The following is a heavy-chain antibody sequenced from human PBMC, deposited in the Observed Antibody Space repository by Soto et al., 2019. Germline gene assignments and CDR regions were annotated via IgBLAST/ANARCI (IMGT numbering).Heavy chain of an antibody. CDR2: IIPIFGTA. Sequence: SVKVSCKASGGTFSSYAISWVRQAPGQGLEWMGGIIPIFGTANYAQKFQGRVTVTADESTSTAYMELSSLRSEDTAVYYCARDVGRDYDSSGYFDAFDIWGQGTMVTVSS. CDR1: GGTFSSYA. D-gene: IGHD3-22*01. CDR3: ARDVGRDYDSSGYFDAFDI. V-gene: IGHV1-69*13. J-gene: IGHJ3*02.